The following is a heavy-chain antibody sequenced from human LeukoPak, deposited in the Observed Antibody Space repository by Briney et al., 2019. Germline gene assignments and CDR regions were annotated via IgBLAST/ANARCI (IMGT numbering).Heavy chain of an antibody. V-gene: IGHV3-48*01. J-gene: IGHJ4*02. Sequence: GGSLRLSFAASGFPFSGYSMSWVRLAPGKGLEWVSYISSSSSTIYYADSVKGRFTISRDNAKNSLYLQMNSLRAEDTAVYYCASVGNSSSWYWGQGTLVTVSS. CDR2: ISSSSSTI. CDR3: ASVGNSSSWY. CDR1: GFPFSGYS. D-gene: IGHD6-13*01.